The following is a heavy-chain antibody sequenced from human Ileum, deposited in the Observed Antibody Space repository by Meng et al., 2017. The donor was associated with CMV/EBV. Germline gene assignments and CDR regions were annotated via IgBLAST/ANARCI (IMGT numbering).Heavy chain of an antibody. J-gene: IGHJ3*02. Sequence: QRGAGSLKPSESLSLTCACYGGFFSDYRWTWIRQPPGKGLEWIGEINHSGITNYNPSLKSRVIISVDTSKNQFSLRLSSVTAADTAVYYCARDRRDRRDGHNYADAFDIWGQGTMVTVS. V-gene: IGHV4-34*01. CDR1: GGFFSDYR. CDR3: ARDRRDRRDGHNYADAFDI. D-gene: IGHD5-24*01. CDR2: INHSGIT.